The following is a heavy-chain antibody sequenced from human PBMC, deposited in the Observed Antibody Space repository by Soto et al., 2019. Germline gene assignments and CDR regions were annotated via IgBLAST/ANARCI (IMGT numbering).Heavy chain of an antibody. CDR3: ANLCLGYSGCPGLDY. CDR2: INAGNGNT. CDR1: GYTFTNYA. J-gene: IGHJ4*02. V-gene: IGHV1-3*01. Sequence: ASVKASCKASGYTFTNYAMNWVRQAPGQRLEWMGWINAGNGNTKYSQKFQGRVTITRDTSASTAYMELSSLRSEDTAVYYCANLCLGYSGCPGLDYWGQGTLVTVSS. D-gene: IGHD5-12*01.